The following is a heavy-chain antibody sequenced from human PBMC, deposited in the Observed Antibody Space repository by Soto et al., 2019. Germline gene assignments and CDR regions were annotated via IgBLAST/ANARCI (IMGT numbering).Heavy chain of an antibody. Sequence: WRRMAKEKGLEWVSAISGSGGNTYFADSVKGRFTIPRDNSKNTLYLQMNSLRVDDTALYYCTSRTTAGGTGPRVFDICGEATMVTVPS. D-gene: IGHD6-13*01. CDR3: TSRTTAGGTGPRVFDI. J-gene: IGHJ3*02. V-gene: IGHV3-23*01. CDR2: ISGSGGNT.